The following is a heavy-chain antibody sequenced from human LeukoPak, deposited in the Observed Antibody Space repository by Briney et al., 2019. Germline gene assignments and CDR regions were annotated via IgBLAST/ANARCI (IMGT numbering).Heavy chain of an antibody. CDR1: GYTFTSNC. V-gene: IGHV1-46*01. CDR2: IYPRDGST. CDR3: ARDQEGFDY. Sequence: ASVKVSCKASGYTFTSNCIHWVRQAPGQGLEWMGMIYPRDGSTSYAQKFQGRVTVTRDTSTSTVHMELSGLRSEDTAVYYCARDQEGFDYWGQGTLVTVSS. J-gene: IGHJ4*02.